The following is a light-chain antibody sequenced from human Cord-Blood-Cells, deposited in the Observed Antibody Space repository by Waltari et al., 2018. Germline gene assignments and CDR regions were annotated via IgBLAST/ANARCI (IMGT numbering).Light chain of an antibody. Sequence: QSALTQPASVSGSPGQSITISCTGTSSDVGSYNLVSWYQRHPGKAPKLMIYEGSKLPSGVSNRFSGSKSGNTASLTISGLQAEDEADYYCCSYAGSSTFVVFGGGTKLTVL. CDR2: EGS. CDR1: SSDVGSYNL. J-gene: IGLJ3*02. V-gene: IGLV2-23*03. CDR3: CSYAGSSTFVV.